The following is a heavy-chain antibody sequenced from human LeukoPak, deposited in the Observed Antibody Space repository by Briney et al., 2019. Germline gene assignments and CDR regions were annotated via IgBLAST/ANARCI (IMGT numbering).Heavy chain of an antibody. V-gene: IGHV1-8*02. J-gene: IGHJ3*02. CDR2: MNPNSGNT. Sequence: ASVKVSCKASGYTFTGYYMHWVRQAPGQGLEWMGWMNPNSGNTGYAQKFQGRVTMTRNTSISTAYMELSSLRSEDTAVYYCVRVSTIVVVVAALEGYAFDIWGQGTMVTVSS. D-gene: IGHD2-15*01. CDR1: GYTFTGYY. CDR3: VRVSTIVVVVAALEGYAFDI.